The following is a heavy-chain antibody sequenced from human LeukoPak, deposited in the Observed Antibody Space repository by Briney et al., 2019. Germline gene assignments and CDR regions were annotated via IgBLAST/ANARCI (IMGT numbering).Heavy chain of an antibody. D-gene: IGHD3-10*01. V-gene: IGHV3-23*01. CDR1: GFTFSSYD. J-gene: IGHJ4*02. CDR3: AKESGYYGSGSSDY. Sequence: GGSLRLSCAACGFTFSSYDMSWVRQAPGKGLEWVSAISGSGGSTYYADSVKGRFTISRDNSKNTLYLQMNSLRAEDTAVYYCAKESGYYGSGSSDYWGQGTLVTVSS. CDR2: ISGSGGST.